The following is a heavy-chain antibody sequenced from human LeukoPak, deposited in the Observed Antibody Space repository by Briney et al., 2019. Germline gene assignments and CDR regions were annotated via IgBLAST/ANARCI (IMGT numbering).Heavy chain of an antibody. V-gene: IGHV4-61*01. J-gene: IGHJ6*03. CDR2: IYYSGST. CDR1: GGSISSSSYY. CDR3: ARGTGYSSSWYYYCYYMDV. D-gene: IGHD6-13*01. Sequence: SETLSLTCTVSGGSISSSSYYWSWIRQPPGKGLEWIGYIYYSGSTNYNPSLKSRVTISVDTSKNQFSLKLSSVTAADTAVYYCARGTGYSSSWYYYCYYMDVWGKGTTVTVSS.